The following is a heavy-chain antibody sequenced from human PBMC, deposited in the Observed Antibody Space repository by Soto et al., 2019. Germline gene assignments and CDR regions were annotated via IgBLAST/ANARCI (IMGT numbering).Heavy chain of an antibody. D-gene: IGHD3-3*01. CDR3: ARDRNDFWSGSPQLGMDV. Sequence: PEPLSLTCTVSGGSVSSGSYYLSCIRQPPAKGLEWIGYIYYSWSTNYNPSLKSRVTISVDTSKNQFSLKLSSVTAADTAVYYCARDRNDFWSGSPQLGMDVWAQGTTVTVSS. CDR2: IYYSWST. J-gene: IGHJ6*02. CDR1: GGSVSSGSYY. V-gene: IGHV4-61*01.